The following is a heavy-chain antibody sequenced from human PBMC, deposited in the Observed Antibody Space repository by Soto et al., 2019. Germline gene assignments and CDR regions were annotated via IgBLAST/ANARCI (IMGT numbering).Heavy chain of an antibody. J-gene: IGHJ4*02. CDR1: GGSVGTANYY. V-gene: IGHV4-61*01. CDR3: ASWYKSSWSNFDF. CDR2: MHSSGST. Sequence: SETLSLTCTVSGGSVGTANYYWNWIRQSPGKGLEWIAYMHSSGSTNYSPSLRSRVTISVDTSKNQFSLKLSPVTAADTAVYYCASWYKSSWSNFDFWGKGTLVTVSS. D-gene: IGHD6-13*01.